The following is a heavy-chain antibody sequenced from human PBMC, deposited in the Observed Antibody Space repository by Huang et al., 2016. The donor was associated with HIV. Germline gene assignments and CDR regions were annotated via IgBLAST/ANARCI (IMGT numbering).Heavy chain of an antibody. V-gene: IGHV3-11*01. D-gene: IGHD6-19*01. CDR1: GLVFSDHY. CDR3: ARRMAGWDDVFDM. CDR2: ISLSGTTI. J-gene: IGHJ3*02. Sequence: QVQLVESGGGLVKPGGSLRLSCAASGLVFSDHYMNWIRQAPGKGLEWILYISLSGTTIRYADSVKGRFTISRDNAKKSLFLEMNSLRVEDTAVYYCARRMAGWDDVFDMWGQGTMVTVSS.